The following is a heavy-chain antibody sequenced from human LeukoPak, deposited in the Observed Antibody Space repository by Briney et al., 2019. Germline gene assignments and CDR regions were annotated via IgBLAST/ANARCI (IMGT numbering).Heavy chain of an antibody. V-gene: IGHV3-21*01. CDR2: ISSSTVYT. D-gene: IGHD1-26*01. J-gene: IGHJ4*02. CDR1: GFTFNSFS. Sequence: GSLRLSCAASGFTFNSFSMNWVRQAPGKGLEWVSSISSSTVYTYYADSVKGRFTISRDNAKNSLSLQMNSLRAEDTAVYYCARAWELLYPFDYWGQGTLVTVSS. CDR3: ARAWELLYPFDY.